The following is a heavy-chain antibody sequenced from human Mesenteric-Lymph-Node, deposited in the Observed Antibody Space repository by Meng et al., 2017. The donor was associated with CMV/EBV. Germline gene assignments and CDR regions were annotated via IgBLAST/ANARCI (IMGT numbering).Heavy chain of an antibody. CDR1: VDSISNSTYY. Sequence: QLQLQESGPGLVKPSETLSPSCIVSVDSISNSTYYWTWIRQPAGKGLEWIGSVHHSGTTYYNPSLKGRLTISVDTSANLFSLRLTTVTAADTATYYCARRGNYDSDYSEYWGQGTLVTVSS. CDR3: ARRGNYDSDYSEY. V-gene: IGHV4-39*01. J-gene: IGHJ4*02. D-gene: IGHD3-22*01. CDR2: VHHSGTT.